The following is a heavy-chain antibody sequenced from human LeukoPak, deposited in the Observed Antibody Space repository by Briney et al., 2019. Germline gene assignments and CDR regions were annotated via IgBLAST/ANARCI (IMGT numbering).Heavy chain of an antibody. CDR2: ISGSGGST. Sequence: GGSLRLSCAAPGFTFSSYAMSWVRQAPGKGLEWVSAISGSGGSTYYADSVKGRFTISRDNSKNTLYLQMNSLRAEDTAVYYCAKDIAGMGATSDYWGQGTLVTVSS. CDR1: GFTFSSYA. CDR3: AKDIAGMGATSDY. V-gene: IGHV3-23*01. J-gene: IGHJ4*02. D-gene: IGHD1-26*01.